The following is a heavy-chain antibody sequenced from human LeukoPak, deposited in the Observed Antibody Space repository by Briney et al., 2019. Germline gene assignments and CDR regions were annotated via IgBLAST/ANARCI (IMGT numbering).Heavy chain of an antibody. CDR1: GGTFSSYA. J-gene: IGHJ1*01. V-gene: IGHV1-69*13. Sequence: GASVKVSCKASGGTFSSYAISWVRQAPGQGLEWMGGIIPIFGTANYAQKFQGRVTITADESTSTAYMELSSLRSEDTAVYYCARAYCSSTSCEEYFQHWGQGTLVTVSS. D-gene: IGHD2-2*01. CDR3: ARAYCSSTSCEEYFQH. CDR2: IIPIFGTA.